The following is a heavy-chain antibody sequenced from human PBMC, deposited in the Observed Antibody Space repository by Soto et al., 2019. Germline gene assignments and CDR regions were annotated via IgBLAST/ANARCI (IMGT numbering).Heavy chain of an antibody. J-gene: IGHJ4*02. CDR2: ISGSGGRT. D-gene: IGHD4-17*01. CDR1: GFTFSSYA. V-gene: IGHV3-23*01. Sequence: EVQLLESGGGLVQPGKSLRLSCAASGFTFSSYAMSWVRQAPGKGLEWVSGISGSGGRTYYADSVKGRVIISRENSKNTLYLQMNSLRAEDTAVYYCAKPDTGDHVTSFDYWGQGTLVTVSS. CDR3: AKPDTGDHVTSFDY.